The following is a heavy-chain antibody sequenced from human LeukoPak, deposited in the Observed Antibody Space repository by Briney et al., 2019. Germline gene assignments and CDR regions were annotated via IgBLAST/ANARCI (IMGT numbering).Heavy chain of an antibody. CDR3: ARGSGELGTDY. CDR1: GYTFTSYD. J-gene: IGHJ4*02. CDR2: MNPDSGNT. Sequence: ASVKVSCKASGYTFTSYDINWVRQATGQGLEWMGWMNPDSGNTGYAQKFQGRVTITWSTFISTAYMELSSLRSEDTAVYYCARGSGELGTDYWGQGTLVTVSS. V-gene: IGHV1-8*01. D-gene: IGHD7-27*01.